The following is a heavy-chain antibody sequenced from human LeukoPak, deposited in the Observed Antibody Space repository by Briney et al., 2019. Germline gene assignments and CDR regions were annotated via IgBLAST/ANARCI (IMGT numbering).Heavy chain of an antibody. V-gene: IGHV1-69*06. J-gene: IGHJ6*03. CDR2: IIPIFGTA. D-gene: IGHD3-10*01. CDR3: ARARGSGSYYGHDYYYYYYMDV. CDR1: GGTFSSYA. Sequence: SVKVSCKASGGTFSSYAISWVRQAPGQGLEWMGGIIPIFGTANYAQKFQGRVIMTGDTSTSTVYMELRSLRSEDTAVYYCARARGSGSYYGHDYYYYYYMDVWGQGTTVTVSS.